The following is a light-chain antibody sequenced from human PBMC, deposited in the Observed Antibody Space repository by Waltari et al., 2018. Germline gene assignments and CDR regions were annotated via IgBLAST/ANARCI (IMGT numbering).Light chain of an antibody. CDR3: QRYDNLPMFA. V-gene: IGKV1-33*01. CDR2: DAS. Sequence: IQLTQSPSSLSASVGDRVTITCRASQDITNYLNWYQQKPGKAPKLLIHDASKLESGVPSRISGSQSGTYSTLTITSLQPEDIATYYCQRYDNLPMFAFGPGTKVDIK. CDR1: QDITNY. J-gene: IGKJ3*01.